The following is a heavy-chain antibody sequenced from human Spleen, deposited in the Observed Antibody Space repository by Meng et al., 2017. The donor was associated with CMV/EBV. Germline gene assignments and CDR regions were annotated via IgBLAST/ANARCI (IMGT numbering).Heavy chain of an antibody. J-gene: IGHJ4*02. CDR1: GFTFSSYD. D-gene: IGHD6-19*01. Sequence: GESLKISCAACGFTFSSYDMHWVRQATGKGLEWVSAIGTAGDTYYPGSVKGQFTISRENAKNSLYLQMNSLRAGDTAVYYCAKDVSSGWYYFDYWGQGTLVTVSS. V-gene: IGHV3-13*03. CDR2: IGTAGDT. CDR3: AKDVSSGWYYFDY.